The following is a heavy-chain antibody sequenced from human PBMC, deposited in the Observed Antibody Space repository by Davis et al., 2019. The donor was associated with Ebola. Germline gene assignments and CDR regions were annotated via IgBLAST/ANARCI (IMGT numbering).Heavy chain of an antibody. D-gene: IGHD6-6*01. CDR1: GFTFSSYA. CDR2: ISGSGGST. J-gene: IGHJ6*02. V-gene: IGHV3-23*01. CDR3: AKKRRVAALYYCYGMGV. Sequence: GESLKISCAASGFTFSSYAMSWVRQAPGKGLEWVSAISGSGGSTYYADSVKGRFTISRDNSKNTLYLQMNSLRAEDTAVYYCAKKRRVAALYYCYGMGVWGQGTTVTVSS.